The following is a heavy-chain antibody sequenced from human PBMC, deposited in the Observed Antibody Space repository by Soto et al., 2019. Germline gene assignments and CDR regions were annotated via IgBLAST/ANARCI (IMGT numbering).Heavy chain of an antibody. Sequence: QVRLQESGPGLVKPSETLSLTCTVSVCSITSYYLRWIRQPPRQGLEWIGYMYNTGSTSYNPSLKSSVTISVDTSKNQFSLKLNSVTAADTAVYYCARDLWGYCGADCYPLDVWGQGTTVTVSS. CDR1: VCSITSYY. CDR2: MYNTGST. V-gene: IGHV4-59*01. CDR3: ARDLWGYCGADCYPLDV. J-gene: IGHJ6*02. D-gene: IGHD2-21*02.